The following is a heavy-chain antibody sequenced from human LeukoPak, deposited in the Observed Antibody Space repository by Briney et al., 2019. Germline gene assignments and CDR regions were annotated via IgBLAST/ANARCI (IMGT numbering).Heavy chain of an antibody. J-gene: IGHJ5*02. V-gene: IGHV3-23*01. Sequence: GGSLRLSCAASGFTFSSYAMSWVRQAPGKGLEWVSAISGSGGSTYYAGSVKGRFTISRDNSKNTLYLQMNSLRAEDTAVYYCAKCRRYSSSSGLSTWGQGTLVTVSS. CDR3: AKCRRYSSSSGLST. CDR1: GFTFSSYA. D-gene: IGHD6-6*01. CDR2: ISGSGGST.